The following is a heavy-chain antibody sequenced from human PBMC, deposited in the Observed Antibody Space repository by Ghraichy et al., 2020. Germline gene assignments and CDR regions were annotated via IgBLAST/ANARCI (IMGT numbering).Heavy chain of an antibody. V-gene: IGHV3-30*18. CDR1: GFTFSSYG. CDR3: AKDGWGGWELHYYFDY. CDR2: ISYDGSNK. J-gene: IGHJ4*02. D-gene: IGHD1-26*01. Sequence: GGSLRLSCAASGFTFSSYGMHWVRQAPGKGLEWVAVISYDGSNKYYADSVKGRFTISRDNSKNTLYLQMNSLRAEDTAVYYCAKDGWGGWELHYYFDYWGQGTLVTVSS.